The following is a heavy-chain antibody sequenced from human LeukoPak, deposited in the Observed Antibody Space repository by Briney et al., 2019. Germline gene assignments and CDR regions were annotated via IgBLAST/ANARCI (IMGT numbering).Heavy chain of an antibody. D-gene: IGHD3-10*01. Sequence: QSGGSLRLPCAASGFDFSSHGMNWVRQAPGKGLEWVSTINFNGGRTYYADSVKGRFSVSRDNSKSTLYLQMNSLRVEDTAVYYCAKGGRGSWAGNTGDWGQGTLVSVSS. J-gene: IGHJ4*02. CDR1: GFDFSSHG. CDR3: AKGGRGSWAGNTGD. V-gene: IGHV3-23*01. CDR2: INFNGGRT.